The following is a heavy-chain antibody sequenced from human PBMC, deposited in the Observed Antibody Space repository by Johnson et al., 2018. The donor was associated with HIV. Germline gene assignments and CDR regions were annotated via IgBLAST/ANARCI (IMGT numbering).Heavy chain of an antibody. J-gene: IGHJ3*02. CDR1: GFTFSSYA. Sequence: VQLVESGGGVVQPGRSLRLSCAASGFTFSSYAMHWVRQAPGKGLEYVSAISSTGGSTYHANSVKGRFTISRDNSKNTLYLQMGSLRAEDTAVYYCARDPFLPLGIWGQGTVVTVSS. V-gene: IGHV3-64*01. D-gene: IGHD7-27*01. CDR2: ISSTGGST. CDR3: ARDPFLPLGI.